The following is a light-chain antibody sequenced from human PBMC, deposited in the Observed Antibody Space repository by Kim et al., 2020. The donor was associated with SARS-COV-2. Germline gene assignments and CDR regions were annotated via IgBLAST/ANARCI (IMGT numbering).Light chain of an antibody. CDR1: QGISSY. CDR3: QQYYSYPRT. CDR2: AAS. V-gene: IGKV1-8*01. J-gene: IGKJ1*01. Sequence: AIRMTQSPSSFPASTGDRVTITCRASQGISSYLAWYQQKPGKAPKLLIYAASTLQSGVPSRFSGSGSGTDFTLTISCLQSEDFATYYCQQYYSYPRTFGQGTKVDIK.